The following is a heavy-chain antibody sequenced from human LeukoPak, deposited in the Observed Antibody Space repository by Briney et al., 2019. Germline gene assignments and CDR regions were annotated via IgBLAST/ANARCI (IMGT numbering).Heavy chain of an antibody. Sequence: ASVKVSCKASGYTFTGYYMHWVRQAPGQGLEWMGWINPNSGGTNYAQKFQGRVTMTRDTSISTAYMELSRLRSDDTAVYYCARSLGGYSYGLQRYGGYWGQGTLVTVSS. D-gene: IGHD5-18*01. CDR1: GYTFTGYY. CDR3: ARSLGGYSYGLQRYGGY. V-gene: IGHV1-2*02. J-gene: IGHJ4*02. CDR2: INPNSGGT.